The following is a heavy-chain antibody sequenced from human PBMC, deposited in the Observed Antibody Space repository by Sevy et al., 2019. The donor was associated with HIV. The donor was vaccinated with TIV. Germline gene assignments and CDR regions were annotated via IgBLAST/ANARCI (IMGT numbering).Heavy chain of an antibody. CDR3: ARDDGNYYFHY. D-gene: IGHD1-7*01. CDR1: GFTFSKYW. V-gene: IGHV3-7*01. J-gene: IGHJ4*02. CDR2: IKQDAGQK. Sequence: GGSLRLSCAASGFTFSKYWMGWVRQAPGKGLEWVANIKQDAGQKYYVDSVKGRFTISRDNAKNSLYLQMNSLRAEDTAVYFCARDDGNYYFHYWGQGTLVTVSS.